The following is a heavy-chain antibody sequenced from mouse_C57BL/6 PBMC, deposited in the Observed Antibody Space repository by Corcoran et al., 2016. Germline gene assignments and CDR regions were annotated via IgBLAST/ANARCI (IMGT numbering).Heavy chain of an antibody. J-gene: IGHJ1*03. CDR2: INTYSGVP. CDR3: ARFLRLWYFDV. D-gene: IGHD2-12*01. CDR1: GYTFTTYG. V-gene: IGHV9-3*01. Sequence: QIQLVQSGPELKKPGETVKISCKASGYTFTTYGMSWVKQAPGKGLKWMGWINTYSGVPTYADDFKGRFAFSLETSASTAYLQINNLKNEDTATYFCARFLRLWYFDVWGTRTTVTVSS.